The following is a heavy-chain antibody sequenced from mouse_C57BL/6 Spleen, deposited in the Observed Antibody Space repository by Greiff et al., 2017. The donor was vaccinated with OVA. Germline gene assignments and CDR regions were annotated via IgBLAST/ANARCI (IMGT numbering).Heavy chain of an antibody. Sequence: EVQVVESGGGLVQPGGSLGLSCAASGFTFTDYYMSWVRQPPGKALEWLGFIRNKANGYTTEYSASVKGRFTISRDNSQSILYLQMNALRAEDSATYYCARSAYYWYFDVWGTGTTVTVSS. V-gene: IGHV7-3*01. J-gene: IGHJ1*03. CDR3: ARSAYYWYFDV. CDR1: GFTFTDYY. CDR2: IRNKANGYTT.